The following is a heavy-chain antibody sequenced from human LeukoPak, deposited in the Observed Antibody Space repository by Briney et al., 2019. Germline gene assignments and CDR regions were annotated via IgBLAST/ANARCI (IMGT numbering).Heavy chain of an antibody. CDR2: ISAYNGNT. Sequence: ASVKVSCKASGYTFTSYGISWVRQAPGQGLEWMGWISAYNGNTNYAQKFQGRVTITRDTSASTAYMELSSLRSEDTAVYYCARGPVRWTPDYWGQGTLVTVSS. J-gene: IGHJ4*02. D-gene: IGHD2-15*01. CDR3: ARGPVRWTPDY. V-gene: IGHV1-18*01. CDR1: GYTFTSYG.